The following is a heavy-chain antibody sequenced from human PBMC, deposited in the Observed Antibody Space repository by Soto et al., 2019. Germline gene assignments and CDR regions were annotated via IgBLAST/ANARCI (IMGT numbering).Heavy chain of an antibody. V-gene: IGHV4-59*01. CDR3: ARGNSDFWSAFDY. CDR1: GGSISSYY. Sequence: ASETLSLTCTVSGGSISSYYWSWVRQPPGKGLEWIGYIYYSGSTNYNPSLKSRVTISVDTSKNQFSLKLSSVTAADTAVYYCARGNSDFWSAFDYWGQGTLVTVSS. J-gene: IGHJ4*02. CDR2: IYYSGST. D-gene: IGHD3-3*01.